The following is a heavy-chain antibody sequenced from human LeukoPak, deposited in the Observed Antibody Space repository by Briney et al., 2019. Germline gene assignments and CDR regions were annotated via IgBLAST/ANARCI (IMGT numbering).Heavy chain of an antibody. CDR1: GFTFSSYA. V-gene: IGHV3-30-3*01. CDR3: AREAYCSGGSFYEHFQH. J-gene: IGHJ1*01. CDR2: ISYDGSNK. Sequence: GRSLRLSCAASGFTFSSYAMHWVRQAPGKGLEWVAVISYDGSNKYYADSVKGRFTISRDKSKNTLYLQMNSLRPEDTAVYYCAREAYCSGGSFYEHFQHWGQGTLVTVSS. D-gene: IGHD2-15*01.